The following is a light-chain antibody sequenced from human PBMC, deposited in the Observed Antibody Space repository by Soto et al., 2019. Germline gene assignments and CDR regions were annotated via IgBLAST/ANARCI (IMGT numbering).Light chain of an antibody. V-gene: IGLV2-14*01. J-gene: IGLJ3*02. CDR1: SYDVGAYNY. CDR2: EVS. Sequence: QSALTQPASVSGSPGQSITISCTGTSYDVGAYNYVSWYQQHPGKAPKLMISEVSNGPSGISNRFSGSKSGNTVSLTISGLQAEDEADYYCNSYTIASTWVFGGGTKLTVL. CDR3: NSYTIASTWV.